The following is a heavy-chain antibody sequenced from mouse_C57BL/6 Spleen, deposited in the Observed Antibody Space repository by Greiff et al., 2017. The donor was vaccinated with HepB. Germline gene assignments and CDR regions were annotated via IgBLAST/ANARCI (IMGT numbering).Heavy chain of an antibody. D-gene: IGHD2-14*01. J-gene: IGHJ4*01. CDR2: IWSGGST. V-gene: IGHV2-2*01. CDR1: GFSLTSYG. CDR3: ARNGYGGGVAMDY. Sequence: VMLVESGPGLVQPSQSLSITCTVSGFSLTSYGVHWVRQSPGKGLEWLGVIWSGGSTDYNAAFISRLSISKDNSKSQVFFKMNSLQADDTAIYYCARNGYGGGVAMDYWGQGTSVTVSS.